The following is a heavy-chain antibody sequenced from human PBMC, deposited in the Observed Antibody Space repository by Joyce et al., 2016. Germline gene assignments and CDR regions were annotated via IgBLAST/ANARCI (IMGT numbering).Heavy chain of an antibody. CDR1: GDSFTTGGYA. CDR2: SYHSGNT. J-gene: IGHJ4*02. Sequence: QLLLQESGPGLVKTSQTLSLTCAVSGDSFTTGGYAWNWIRQPPGKGREWIGDSYHSGNTHFTPSLQRRVTISLDRSKSQFSLKLSSVTAADTAVYYCARAPRGPGYFDSWGQGTLVTVSS. CDR3: ARAPRGPGYFDS. V-gene: IGHV4-30-2*01. D-gene: IGHD3-10*01.